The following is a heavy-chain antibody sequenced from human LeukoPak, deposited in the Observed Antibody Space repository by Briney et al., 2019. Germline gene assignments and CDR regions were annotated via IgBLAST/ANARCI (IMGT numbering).Heavy chain of an antibody. CDR2: INPNSGGT. V-gene: IGHV1-2*02. J-gene: IGHJ5*02. Sequence: GASLKVSCKASGYTFTGYYMHWVRQAPGQGLEWMGWINPNSGGTNYAQKFQGRVTMTRDTSISTAYMELSRLRSDDTAVYYCARDYYGSGSCWHNWFDPWGEGTLVTVSS. D-gene: IGHD3-10*01. CDR1: GYTFTGYY. CDR3: ARDYYGSGSCWHNWFDP.